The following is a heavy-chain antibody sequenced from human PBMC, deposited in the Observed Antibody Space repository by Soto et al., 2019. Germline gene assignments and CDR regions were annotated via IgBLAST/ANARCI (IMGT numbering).Heavy chain of an antibody. CDR2: IYYSGST. CDR1: GGSISSGVYY. CDR3: ARENNVLPGGYFDY. Sequence: PSETLSLTCTVSGGSISSGVYYWSWIRQHPGKGLEWIGYIYYSGSTYYNPSLKSRVTISVDTSKNQFSLKLSSVTAADTAVYYCARENNVLPGGYFDYWGQGTLVTVSS. J-gene: IGHJ4*02. D-gene: IGHD3-10*01. V-gene: IGHV4-31*03.